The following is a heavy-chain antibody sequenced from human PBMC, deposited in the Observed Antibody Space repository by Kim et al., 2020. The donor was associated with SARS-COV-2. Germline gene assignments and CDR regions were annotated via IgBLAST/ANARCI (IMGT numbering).Heavy chain of an antibody. CDR1: GVTFSSYW. J-gene: IGHJ4*02. Sequence: GGSLRLSCAASGVTFSSYWRHWVRQAPGKGLVWVSRINSDGSSTSYADSVKGRFTISRDNAKNTLYLQMNSLRAEDTAVYYCAIVGATSPFDYWGQGTLVTVSS. CDR3: AIVGATSPFDY. CDR2: INSDGSST. V-gene: IGHV3-74*01. D-gene: IGHD1-26*01.